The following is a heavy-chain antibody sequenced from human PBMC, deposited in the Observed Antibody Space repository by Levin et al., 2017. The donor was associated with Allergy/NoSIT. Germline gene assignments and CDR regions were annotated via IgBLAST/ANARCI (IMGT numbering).Heavy chain of an antibody. D-gene: IGHD3-3*01. CDR3: ARLAAHYDFRSGFYGWFDP. CDR2: IYYNGST. V-gene: IGHV4-39*01. CDR1: GGSISSSSYY. J-gene: IGHJ5*02. Sequence: SETLSLTCSVSGGSISSSSYYWGWIRQPPGTGLEWIGRIYYNGSTYYIPSLRSRVKISVDTSKNRFSLKLNSVTAADTAVYYCARLAAHYDFRSGFYGWFDPWGQGTLVTVSS.